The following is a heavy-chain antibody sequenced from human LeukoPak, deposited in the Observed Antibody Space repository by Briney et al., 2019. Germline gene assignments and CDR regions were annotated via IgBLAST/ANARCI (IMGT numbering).Heavy chain of an antibody. CDR1: EVTVNYNY. CDR3: ASGDYGGFDY. D-gene: IGHD4-23*01. CDR2: IYSGGST. J-gene: IGHJ4*02. V-gene: IGHV3-53*01. Sequence: GGSLRLSCAASEVTVNYNYISWVRQAPGKGLEWFSVIYSGGSTHYADSVRGRFTISRDNSKNTLYLQMDNLRAEDTAVYYCASGDYGGFDYWGQGTLVTVSS.